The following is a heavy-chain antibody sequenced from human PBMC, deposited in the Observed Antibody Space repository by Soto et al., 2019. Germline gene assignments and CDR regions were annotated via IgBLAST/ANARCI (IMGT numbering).Heavy chain of an antibody. Sequence: SETLSLTCTVSGVSISSGGYYWSWIRQHPGKGLEWIGYIYYSGSTYYNPSLKSRVTISVDTSKNQFSLKLSSVTAADTAVYYCASQSGSYSSSWYSFDYWGQGTLVTVSS. CDR3: ASQSGSYSSSWYSFDY. CDR1: GVSISSGGYY. D-gene: IGHD6-13*01. J-gene: IGHJ4*02. CDR2: IYYSGST. V-gene: IGHV4-31*03.